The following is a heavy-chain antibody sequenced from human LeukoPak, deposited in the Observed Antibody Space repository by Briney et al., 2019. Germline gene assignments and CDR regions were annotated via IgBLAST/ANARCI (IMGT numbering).Heavy chain of an antibody. CDR1: GFTFSSYA. CDR3: AKSQEQWLDFDY. D-gene: IGHD6-19*01. V-gene: IGHV3-23*01. Sequence: GGSLRLSCAASGFTFSSYAMSWVRQAPGKGLEWVSAISGSGGSTYYADSVKGRFTISRDNSKNTLYLQMNSLRAGDTAVYYCAKSQEQWLDFDYWGQGTLVTVSS. CDR2: ISGSGGST. J-gene: IGHJ4*02.